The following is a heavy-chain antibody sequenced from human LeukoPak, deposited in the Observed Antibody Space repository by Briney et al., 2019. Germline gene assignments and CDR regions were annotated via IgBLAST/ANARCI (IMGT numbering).Heavy chain of an antibody. J-gene: IGHJ4*02. V-gene: IGHV4-61*02. Sequence: SETLSLTCTVSGGSISSGSYYWRWIRQPAGKGLEWLGRIYTSGSTNYNPSLKSRVTISVDTSKNQFSLKLSSVPAADTAVYYCARGEFTYFDYWGQGTLVTVSS. CDR1: GGSISSGSYY. CDR3: ARGEFTYFDY. CDR2: IYTSGST.